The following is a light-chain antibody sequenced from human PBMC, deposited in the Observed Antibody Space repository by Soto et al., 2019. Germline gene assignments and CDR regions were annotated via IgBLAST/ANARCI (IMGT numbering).Light chain of an antibody. CDR1: QSISSW. CDR3: QQYNSYSLT. Sequence: DIQMTQSPSTLSASVGDRVTITCRASQSISSWLAWYQQKPGKAPKLMIYDASSLESGVPSSFSGSGSGTEFTLTISGLQPDDFATYYCQQYNSYSLTFGGGTKVEIK. J-gene: IGKJ4*01. CDR2: DAS. V-gene: IGKV1-5*01.